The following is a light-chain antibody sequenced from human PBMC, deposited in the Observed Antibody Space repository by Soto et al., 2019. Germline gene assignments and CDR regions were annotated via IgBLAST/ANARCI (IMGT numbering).Light chain of an antibody. CDR3: AAWDDSLSGYVV. Sequence: QSVLTQPPSASRTPGQRVTISCSGSSSNIGSNYVYWYQQLPGTAPKLLIYRNNQRPSGVPDRFSGSKSGTSASLAISGLRSEDEADYYCAAWDDSLSGYVVFGGGTKLTVL. CDR2: RNN. CDR1: SSNIGSNY. J-gene: IGLJ2*01. V-gene: IGLV1-47*01.